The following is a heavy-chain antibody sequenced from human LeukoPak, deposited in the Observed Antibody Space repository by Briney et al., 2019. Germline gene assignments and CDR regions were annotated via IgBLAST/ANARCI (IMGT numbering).Heavy chain of an antibody. V-gene: IGHV4-34*01. D-gene: IGHD6-13*01. CDR1: GGSFSGYY. CDR3: ARGTIAAAGRGFDY. Sequence: PSETLSLTCAVYGGSFSGYYWSWIRQPPGKGLEWIGEINHSGSTNYNPSLKSRVTVSVDTSKNQFSLKLSFVTAADTAVYYCARGTIAAAGRGFDYWGQGTLVTVSS. CDR2: INHSGST. J-gene: IGHJ4*02.